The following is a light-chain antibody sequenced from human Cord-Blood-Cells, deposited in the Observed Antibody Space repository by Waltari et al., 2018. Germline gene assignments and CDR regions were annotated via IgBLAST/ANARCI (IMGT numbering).Light chain of an antibody. CDR3: QQYNNWPLT. CDR1: QSVSSN. J-gene: IGKJ3*01. CDR2: GAS. V-gene: IGKV3D-15*01. Sequence: EIVMTQSPATLSVSPGERATLSCRASQSVSSNLAWYQQKPGQAPRLLIYGASIRATGIPAMFSGSGSGTEFTLTISSLQSEDFAVYYCQQYNNWPLTFGPGTKVDIK.